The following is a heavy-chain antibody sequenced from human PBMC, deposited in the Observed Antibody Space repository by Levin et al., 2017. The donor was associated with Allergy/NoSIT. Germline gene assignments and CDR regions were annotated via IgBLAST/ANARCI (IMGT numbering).Heavy chain of an antibody. CDR2: VYSSASYDRSGDGT. V-gene: IGHV3-23*05. CDR3: AKDPLAYGGHYFDY. D-gene: IGHD3-16*01. CDR1: GFTFGSYS. J-gene: IGHJ4*02. Sequence: GGSLRLSCAASGFTFGSYSMSWVRQAPGKGLEWVSTVYSSASYDRSGDGTYYVDSGKGRFTISRDNSKNTLYLQMNSLRTEDTAVYYCAKDPLAYGGHYFDYWGQGILVTVSS.